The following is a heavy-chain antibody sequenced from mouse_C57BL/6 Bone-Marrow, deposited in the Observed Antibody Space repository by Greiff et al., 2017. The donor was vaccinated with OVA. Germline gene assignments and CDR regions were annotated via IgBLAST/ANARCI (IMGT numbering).Heavy chain of an antibody. Sequence: VQLQQSGPVLVKPGASVKMSCKASGYTFTDYYMNWVKQSHGKSLEWIGVINPYNGGTSYNQKFKGKATLTVDKSSSTAYMELNSLPSEDYAGYNCATYGSLYAMDYWGQGTSVTVSS. CDR2: INPYNGGT. CDR3: ATYGSLYAMDY. D-gene: IGHD1-1*01. CDR1: GYTFTDYY. V-gene: IGHV1-19*01. J-gene: IGHJ4*01.